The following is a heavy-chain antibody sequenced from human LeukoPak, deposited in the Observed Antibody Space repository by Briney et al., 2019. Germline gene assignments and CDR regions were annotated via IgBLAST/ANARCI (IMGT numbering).Heavy chain of an antibody. CDR3: AIDNGAFCGGDCPFDY. Sequence: GSSVKVSCKASGYSLHDYFMHWVRQAPGQGLEGMGWINPNNGGTNYAQKFQGMVSMTRDTSINTDYMELTSLRSDDTAIYYCAIDNGAFCGGDCPFDYWGQGTLVTVSS. D-gene: IGHD2-21*02. CDR2: INPNNGGT. V-gene: IGHV1-2*02. J-gene: IGHJ4*02. CDR1: GYSLHDYF.